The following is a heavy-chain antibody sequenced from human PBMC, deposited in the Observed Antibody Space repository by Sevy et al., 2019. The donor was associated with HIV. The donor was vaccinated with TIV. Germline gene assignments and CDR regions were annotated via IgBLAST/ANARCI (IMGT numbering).Heavy chain of an antibody. J-gene: IGHJ5*02. Sequence: ASVEVSCKASGYTFIDSYIHWVRQAPGQGLEWMGRIHPNSGGTTYAQKFQGRVTVTRDTSVTTVYMELKRLTSDDTAIYYCARNSTGLRAWGQGTLVTVSS. CDR3: ARNSTGLRA. V-gene: IGHV1-2*06. CDR1: GYTFIDSY. D-gene: IGHD1-1*01. CDR2: IHPNSGGT.